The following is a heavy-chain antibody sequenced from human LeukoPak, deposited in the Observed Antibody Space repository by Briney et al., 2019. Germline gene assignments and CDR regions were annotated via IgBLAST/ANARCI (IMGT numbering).Heavy chain of an antibody. CDR2: ISYDGSNK. J-gene: IGHJ4*02. D-gene: IGHD6-19*01. CDR3: AREAVAGNGGFDY. CDR1: GFTFSSYA. Sequence: GRSLRLSCAASGFTFSSYAMHWVRQAPGKGLELVAVISYDGSNKYYADSVKGRFTISRDNSKNTLYLQMNSLRAEDTAVYYCAREAVAGNGGFDYWGQGTLVTVSS. V-gene: IGHV3-30-3*01.